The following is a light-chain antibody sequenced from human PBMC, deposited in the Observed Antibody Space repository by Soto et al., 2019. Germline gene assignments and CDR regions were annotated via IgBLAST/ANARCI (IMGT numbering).Light chain of an antibody. Sequence: EIVLTQSPGTLSLSPGERATLSCRASQSVGNRYLAWYQQTPGQAPRLLIYGASSRATGIPDRFSGSGSGTDFTLTISRLQPEDFAVYYCQQYSNSPPTFGQGTRVEIE. CDR1: QSVGNRY. CDR2: GAS. CDR3: QQYSNSPPT. V-gene: IGKV3-20*01. J-gene: IGKJ1*01.